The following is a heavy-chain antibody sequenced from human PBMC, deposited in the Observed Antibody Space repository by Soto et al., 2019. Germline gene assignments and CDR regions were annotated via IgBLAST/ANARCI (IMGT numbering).Heavy chain of an antibody. Sequence: PGGSLRLSCAASGFTFSSYAMSWVRQAPGKGLEWVSAISGSGGSTYYADSVKGRFTISRDNSKNTLYLQMNSLRAEDTAVYYCAKDPVGRVVIIRGYYMDVWGKGTTVTVS. V-gene: IGHV3-23*01. J-gene: IGHJ6*03. CDR3: AKDPVGRVVIIRGYYMDV. D-gene: IGHD3-3*01. CDR1: GFTFSSYA. CDR2: ISGSGGST.